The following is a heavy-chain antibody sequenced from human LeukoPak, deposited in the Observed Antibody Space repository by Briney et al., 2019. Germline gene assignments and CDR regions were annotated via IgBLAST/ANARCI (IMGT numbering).Heavy chain of an antibody. CDR2: ISYDGSNK. CDR3: ARDQYSSGWDVNFDY. V-gene: IGHV3-30-3*01. J-gene: IGHJ4*02. D-gene: IGHD6-19*01. Sequence: PGGSLRLSCAASGFTFSSYAMHWVRQAPGKGLEWVAVISYDGSNKYYADSVKGRFTISRDNSKNTLYLQMNSLRAEDTAVYYCARDQYSSGWDVNFDYWGQGTLVTVSS. CDR1: GFTFSSYA.